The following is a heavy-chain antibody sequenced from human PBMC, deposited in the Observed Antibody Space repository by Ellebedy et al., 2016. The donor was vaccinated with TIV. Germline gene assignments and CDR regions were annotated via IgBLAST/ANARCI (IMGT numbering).Heavy chain of an antibody. CDR3: VRGPGRGYSFEE. V-gene: IGHV4-59*12. CDR1: GASISTVY. CDR2: IKYNRDI. Sequence: SETLSLTCSVSGASISTVYWSWIRQTPGKGLEWIGYIKYNRDINYNPSLKSRVTISVDTSNSQLSLKLSSVTAADTVMYYCVRGPGRGYSFEEWGQGTLVTVSS. J-gene: IGHJ1*01. D-gene: IGHD2-21*01.